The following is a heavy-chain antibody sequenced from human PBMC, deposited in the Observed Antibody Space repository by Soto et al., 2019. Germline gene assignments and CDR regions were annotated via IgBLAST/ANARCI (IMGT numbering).Heavy chain of an antibody. Sequence: QVQLVESGGGVVQPGRSLRLSCAASGFTFSSYGMHWVRQAPGKGLEWVAVISYDGSNKYYADSVKGRFTISRDNSKNTLYLQMNSLRAEDTAVYYCAKGSFYCSGGSCATGVDPWGQGTLVTVSS. CDR1: GFTFSSYG. CDR2: ISYDGSNK. J-gene: IGHJ5*02. D-gene: IGHD2-15*01. V-gene: IGHV3-30*18. CDR3: AKGSFYCSGGSCATGVDP.